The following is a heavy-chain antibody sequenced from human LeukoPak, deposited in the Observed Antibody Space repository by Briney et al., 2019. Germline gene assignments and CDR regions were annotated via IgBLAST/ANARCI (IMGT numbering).Heavy chain of an antibody. CDR1: GGSISSGGYS. D-gene: IGHD4-17*01. J-gene: IGHJ4*02. CDR2: IYHSGST. CDR3: AKSMTTVTTSLDY. V-gene: IGHV4-30-2*01. Sequence: SETLSLTCAVSGGSISSGGYSWSWIRQPPGKGLEWIGYIYHSGSTYYNPSLKSRVTISVDRSKNQFSLKLSSVTAADTAVYYCAKSMTTVTTSLDYWGQGTLVTVSS.